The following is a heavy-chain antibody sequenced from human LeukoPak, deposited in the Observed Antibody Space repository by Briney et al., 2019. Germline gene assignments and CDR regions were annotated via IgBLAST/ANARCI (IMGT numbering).Heavy chain of an antibody. CDR3: VRDPSGSGFAFDS. J-gene: IGHJ4*02. CDR1: GFIFSNDA. CDR2: IWFDGSNK. V-gene: IGHV3-33*01. Sequence: GGSLRLSCAASGFIFSNDAMHWVRQAPGKGLEWVAFIWFDGSNKHYADSVKGRFTISRDNSEDTLYLQMNSLRAEDTAVYYCVRDPSGSGFAFDSWGQGALVTVSS. D-gene: IGHD1-1*01.